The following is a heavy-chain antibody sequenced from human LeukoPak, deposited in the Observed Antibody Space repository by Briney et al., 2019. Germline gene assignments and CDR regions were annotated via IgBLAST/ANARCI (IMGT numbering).Heavy chain of an antibody. CDR1: GGSISSGSYY. Sequence: SETLSLTCTVSGGSISSGSYYWSWIRQLAGKGLEWIGRIYTSGSTNYNPSLKSRVTISVDTSKNQFSLKLSSVTAADTAVYYCARDRLRYFDWLHGGGWWFDPWGQGTLVTVSS. CDR3: ARDRLRYFDWLHGGGWWFDP. D-gene: IGHD3-9*01. CDR2: IYTSGST. J-gene: IGHJ5*02. V-gene: IGHV4-61*02.